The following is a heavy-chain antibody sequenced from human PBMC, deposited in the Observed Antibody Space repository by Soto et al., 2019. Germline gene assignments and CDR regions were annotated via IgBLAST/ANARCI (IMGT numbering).Heavy chain of an antibody. V-gene: IGHV4-59*01. J-gene: IGHJ3*02. CDR3: ARDSKAAGNRLAFDI. Sequence: SETLSLTCIFAGYSISNYYWSLIRQPPGKGLEWIGYISHTGSTNYNTSLKGRAAISLDTSKKQFSLRLNSVTPADTAVYYCARDSKAAGNRLAFDIWGQGTMVTVSS. CDR1: GYSISNYY. CDR2: ISHTGST. D-gene: IGHD6-13*01.